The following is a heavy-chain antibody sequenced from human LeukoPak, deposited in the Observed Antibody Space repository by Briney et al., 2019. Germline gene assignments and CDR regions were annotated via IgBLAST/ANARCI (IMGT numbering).Heavy chain of an antibody. CDR1: GYIFTGYY. V-gene: IGHV1-2*02. Sequence: ASVKVSCKASGYIFTGYYMHWVRQAPGQGLEWMGWINPNSGDTNYAQKFQGRVTMTRDTSISTAYMELSRLRSDDTAVYYCARGRYFDWFTFDYWGQGTLVTVSS. J-gene: IGHJ4*02. CDR2: INPNSGDT. CDR3: ARGRYFDWFTFDY. D-gene: IGHD3-9*01.